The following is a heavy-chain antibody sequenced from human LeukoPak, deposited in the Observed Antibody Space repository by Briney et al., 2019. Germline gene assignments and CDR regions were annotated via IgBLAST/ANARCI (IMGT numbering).Heavy chain of an antibody. CDR1: GGSISSYS. CDR3: ARRGIVVVPAGANYYYYYYMDV. V-gene: IGHV4-59*12. CDR2: MYYSGST. J-gene: IGHJ6*03. D-gene: IGHD2-2*01. Sequence: PSETLSLTCTVSGGSISSYSWSWIRQPPGKGLEWIGYMYYSGSTNYNPSLKSRVTISVDTSKNQFSLKLSSVTAADTAVYYCARRGIVVVPAGANYYYYYYMDVWGKGTTVTISS.